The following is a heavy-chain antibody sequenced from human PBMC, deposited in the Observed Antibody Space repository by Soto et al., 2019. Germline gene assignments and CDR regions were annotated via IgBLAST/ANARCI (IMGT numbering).Heavy chain of an antibody. Sequence: SVEVCCKDSGGTFSSYASSWVRQATGQGLEWMGGIIPIFGTANYAQKFQGRVTITADESTSTAYMELSSLRSEDTAVYYCASPPNESSGYYYGMDVWGQGTTVTVSS. D-gene: IGHD6-19*01. CDR3: ASPPNESSGYYYGMDV. J-gene: IGHJ6*02. V-gene: IGHV1-69*13. CDR1: GGTFSSYA. CDR2: IIPIFGTA.